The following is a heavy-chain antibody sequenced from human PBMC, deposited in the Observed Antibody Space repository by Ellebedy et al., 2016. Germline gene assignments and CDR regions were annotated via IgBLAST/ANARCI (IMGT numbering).Heavy chain of an antibody. J-gene: IGHJ6*02. D-gene: IGHD3-3*01. Sequence: SETLSLTXTVSGGSISSSSYYWGWVRQPPGEGLEWIVSIYSSGSTYYNPSLQSRVTISLDTSKNQFPLNLSSVTAADTAVYYCATTPHHLFLEGYYGMDVWGQGTTVTVSS. V-gene: IGHV4-39*01. CDR3: ATTPHHLFLEGYYGMDV. CDR2: IYSSGST. CDR1: GGSISSSSYY.